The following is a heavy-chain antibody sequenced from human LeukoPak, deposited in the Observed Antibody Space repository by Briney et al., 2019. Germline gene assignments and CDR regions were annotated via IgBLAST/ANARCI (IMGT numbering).Heavy chain of an antibody. Sequence: GGSLRLSCAASGFTFSSYSMNWVCQAPGKGLEWVSSISSSSSYIYYADSVKGRFTISRDNAKNSLYLQMNSLRAEDTAVYYCARDLDTAMGLDYWGQGTLVTVSS. CDR1: GFTFSSYS. J-gene: IGHJ4*02. D-gene: IGHD5-18*01. V-gene: IGHV3-21*01. CDR3: ARDLDTAMGLDY. CDR2: ISSSSSYI.